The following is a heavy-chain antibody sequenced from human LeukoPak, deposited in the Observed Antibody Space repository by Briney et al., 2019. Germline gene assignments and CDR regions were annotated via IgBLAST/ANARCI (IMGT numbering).Heavy chain of an antibody. Sequence: NTSETLYLTCTVSGGSISSSSYYWGWIRQPPGKGLEWIGSIYYDGSTYCNPSLKSRVTISVDKSKNQFSLKLSSVTTADTAVYYCARDKMGGFDYWGQGTLVTVSS. CDR1: GGSISSSSYY. CDR3: ARDKMGGFDY. D-gene: IGHD3-16*01. V-gene: IGHV4-39*07. J-gene: IGHJ4*02. CDR2: IYYDGST.